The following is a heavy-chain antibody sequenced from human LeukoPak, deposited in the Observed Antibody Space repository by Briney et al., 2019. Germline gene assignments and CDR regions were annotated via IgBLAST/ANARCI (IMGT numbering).Heavy chain of an antibody. V-gene: IGHV3-23*01. J-gene: IGHJ4*02. CDR2: ISGSGGNT. CDR1: GLTFSSYA. Sequence: QPGGSLRLSFPASGLTFSSYAMSWVRQSPGKGREWVSAISGSGGNTYSADSVEGRCTISRDNSKKTLFLHMNSRRAEDTAVYYCARGMSATSGYLELEYWGQGTLVTVS. CDR3: ARGMSATSGYLELEY. D-gene: IGHD3-22*01.